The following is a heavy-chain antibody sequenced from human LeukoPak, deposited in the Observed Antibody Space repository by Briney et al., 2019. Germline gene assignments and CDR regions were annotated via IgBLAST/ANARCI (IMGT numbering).Heavy chain of an antibody. CDR2: IYSGGST. CDR1: GFTVSSNY. D-gene: IGHD3-10*01. Sequence: PGGSLRLSCAASGFTVSSNYMSWVRQAPGKGLAWVSVIYSGGSTYYADSVKGRFTISRDNSKNTLYLQMNSLRAEDTAVYYCARDSGSGSLDFSYYGMDVWGQGTTVTVSS. V-gene: IGHV3-66*01. CDR3: ARDSGSGSLDFSYYGMDV. J-gene: IGHJ6*02.